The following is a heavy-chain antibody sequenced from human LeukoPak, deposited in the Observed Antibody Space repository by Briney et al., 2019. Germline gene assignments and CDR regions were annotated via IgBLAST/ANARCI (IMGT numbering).Heavy chain of an antibody. D-gene: IGHD1-26*01. CDR2: IKSKIHGGTI. Sequence: GGSLRLSCAASGFTFDKAWMTWVRQAPGKGLEWVGRIKSKIHGGTIDYAAPVKGRFTISRDDSKNTLYLQMNSLKTEDTAVYYCTTLSGSYRDFDYWGQGTLVTVSS. J-gene: IGHJ4*02. V-gene: IGHV3-15*01. CDR1: GFTFDKAW. CDR3: TTLSGSYRDFDY.